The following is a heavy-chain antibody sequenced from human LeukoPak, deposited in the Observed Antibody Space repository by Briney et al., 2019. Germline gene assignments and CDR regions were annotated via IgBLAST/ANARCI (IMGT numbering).Heavy chain of an antibody. V-gene: IGHV3-23*01. CDR1: GFTFSNYA. D-gene: IGHD3-22*01. Sequence: PGGSLRLSCAASGFTFSNYAMSWVRQAPGKGLEWVSAMSGTSGSTWYADSVKGRFTISRDNSKNTLYLQMNSLGAEDTAAYYCAKDVERSGYYLFDCWGQGTLVTVSS. CDR2: MSGTSGST. CDR3: AKDVERSGYYLFDC. J-gene: IGHJ4*02.